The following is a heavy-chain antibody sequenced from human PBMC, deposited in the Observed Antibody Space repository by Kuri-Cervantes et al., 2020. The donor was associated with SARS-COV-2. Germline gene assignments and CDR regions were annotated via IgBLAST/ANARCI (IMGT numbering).Heavy chain of an antibody. Sequence: GESLKISCAASGFTFSSYAMSWVRQAPGKGLEWVSAISGSGGSTYYADSVKGRFTISRDNAKNTLYLQMNSLRAEDTAVYYCARICSSTSCLGSYFDYWGQGTLVTVSS. D-gene: IGHD2-2*01. V-gene: IGHV3-23*01. CDR2: ISGSGGST. J-gene: IGHJ4*02. CDR1: GFTFSSYA. CDR3: ARICSSTSCLGSYFDY.